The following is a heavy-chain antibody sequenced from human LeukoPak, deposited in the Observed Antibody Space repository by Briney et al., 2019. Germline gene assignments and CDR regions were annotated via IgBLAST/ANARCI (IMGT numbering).Heavy chain of an antibody. D-gene: IGHD3-3*01. J-gene: IGHJ4*02. Sequence: PSETLSLTCAVSGYSISSGYYWGWIRQPPGKGLEWLGSFYHSGSTYYNPSLKSRVTISADTSKNQFSLKLSSVTAADTAVYYCARSTYYDFWSGYPFDYWGQGTLVTVSS. V-gene: IGHV4-38-2*01. CDR2: FYHSGST. CDR1: GYSISSGYY. CDR3: ARSTYYDFWSGYPFDY.